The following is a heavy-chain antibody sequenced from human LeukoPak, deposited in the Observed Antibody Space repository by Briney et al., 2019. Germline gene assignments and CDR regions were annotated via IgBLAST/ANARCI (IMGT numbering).Heavy chain of an antibody. D-gene: IGHD3-10*01. V-gene: IGHV3-13*01. CDR3: ARGLAMVRGVMSYYMDV. CDR1: GFTFSRYD. J-gene: IGHJ6*03. CDR2: IGTAGDT. Sequence: GGSLRLSCAASGFTFSRYDMHWVRQATGKGLEWVSVIGTAGDTYYPGSVKGRFTISRENAKNSLYLQMNSLRAGDTAVYYCARGLAMVRGVMSYYMDVWGKETTVTVSS.